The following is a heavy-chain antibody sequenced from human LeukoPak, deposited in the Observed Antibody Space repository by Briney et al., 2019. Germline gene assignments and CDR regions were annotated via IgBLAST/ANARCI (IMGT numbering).Heavy chain of an antibody. V-gene: IGHV4-34*01. D-gene: IGHD4-11*01. J-gene: IGHJ6*03. CDR2: INHSGST. CDR1: GGSFSGYY. CDR3: ARWNTVTAMDV. Sequence: SETLSLTCTVYGGSFSGYYWSWIRQPPGKGLEWIGEINHSGSTNYNLSLKSRVTISVDTSKNQFSLKLSSVTAADTAVYYCARWNTVTAMDVWGKGTTVTVSS.